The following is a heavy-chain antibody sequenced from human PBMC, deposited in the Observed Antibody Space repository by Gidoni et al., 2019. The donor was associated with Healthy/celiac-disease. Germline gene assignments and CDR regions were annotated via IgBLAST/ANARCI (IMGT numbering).Heavy chain of an antibody. CDR3: ARVPSPATVTTFFYYYGMDV. CDR1: GGSFCGYY. D-gene: IGHD4-17*01. V-gene: IGHV4-34*01. Sequence: QVQLQQWGAGLLKPSETLSLTCAVYGGSFCGYYWIWISQPPGKGLAWIGEINHSGSTNYNPSLKSRGTISVDTSKNQFSLKLSSVTAADTAVYYCARVPSPATVTTFFYYYGMDVWGQGTTVTVSS. CDR2: INHSGST. J-gene: IGHJ6*02.